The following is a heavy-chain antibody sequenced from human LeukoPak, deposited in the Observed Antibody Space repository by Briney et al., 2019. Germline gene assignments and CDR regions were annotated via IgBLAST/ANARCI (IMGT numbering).Heavy chain of an antibody. CDR1: GFTFSNYA. D-gene: IGHD2-21*02. J-gene: IGHJ4*02. V-gene: IGHV3-23*01. Sequence: GGSLRLSCAASGFTFSNYAMSSVRQAPGKGLEWVSAISDSGGATNCADSVKGRFTISRDNSKNTLYLQMNSLRAEDTAVYYCAKRSCGGGDCNFDYWGQGTLVTVSS. CDR2: ISDSGGAT. CDR3: AKRSCGGGDCNFDY.